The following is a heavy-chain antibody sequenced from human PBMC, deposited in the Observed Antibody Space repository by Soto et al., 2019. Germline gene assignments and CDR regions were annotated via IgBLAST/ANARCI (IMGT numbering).Heavy chain of an antibody. CDR2: IIPIFGTA. V-gene: IGHV1-69*01. Sequence: QVQLVQSGAEVKKPGSSVKVSCKASGGTFSSYAISWVRQAPGQGLEWMGGIIPIFGTANYAQKFQGRVTITADESTSTGYKELSSLRAEDTAVYYCARLGGGDIVATTQGGNYWGQGTLVTVSS. D-gene: IGHD5-12*01. J-gene: IGHJ4*02. CDR3: ARLGGGDIVATTQGGNY. CDR1: GGTFSSYA.